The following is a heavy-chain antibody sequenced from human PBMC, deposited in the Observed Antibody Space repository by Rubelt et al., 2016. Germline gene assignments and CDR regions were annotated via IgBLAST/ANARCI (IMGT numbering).Heavy chain of an antibody. CDR2: INHSGST. CDR3: AREVPGDGTAFDP. D-gene: IGHD6-19*01. V-gene: IGHV4-34*01. Sequence: QVQLQQWGAGLLKPSETLSLTCAVSGGSFCGYYWSWIRQPPGKGLEWIGEINHSGSTTYNPSLKSRVTIAVDTSQNQLSLNVWAVTAADSAVYYGAREVPGDGTAFDPWGQGTLVTVSS. CDR1: GGSFCGYY. J-gene: IGHJ5*02.